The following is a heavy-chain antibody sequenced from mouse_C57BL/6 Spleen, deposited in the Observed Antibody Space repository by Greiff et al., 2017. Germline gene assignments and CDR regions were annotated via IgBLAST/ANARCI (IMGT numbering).Heavy chain of an antibody. V-gene: IGHV3-6*01. CDR2: ISYDGSN. D-gene: IGHD2-3*01. CDR3: AREDDGYGD. CDR1: GYSITSGYY. Sequence: EVQVVESGPGLVKPSQSLSLTCSVTGYSITSGYYWNWIRQFPGNKLEWMGYISYDGSNNYNPSLKNRISITRDTSKNQFFLKLNSVTTEDTATYYCAREDDGYGDWGQGTTLTVSS. J-gene: IGHJ2*01.